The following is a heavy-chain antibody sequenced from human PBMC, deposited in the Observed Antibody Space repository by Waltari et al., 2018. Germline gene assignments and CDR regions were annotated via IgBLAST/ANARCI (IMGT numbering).Heavy chain of an antibody. CDR2: IIPIFGTA. D-gene: IGHD3-22*01. Sequence: QVQLVQSGAEVKKPGSSVKVSCKASGGTFSSYAISWVRPAPGQGLEWMGGIIPIFGTANYAQKFQGRVTSTADESTSTAYMELSSLRSEDTAVYYCAREGVDSSGYFYAGSPWWGQGTLVTVSS. CDR3: AREGVDSSGYFYAGSPW. CDR1: GGTFSSYA. J-gene: IGHJ4*02. V-gene: IGHV1-69*01.